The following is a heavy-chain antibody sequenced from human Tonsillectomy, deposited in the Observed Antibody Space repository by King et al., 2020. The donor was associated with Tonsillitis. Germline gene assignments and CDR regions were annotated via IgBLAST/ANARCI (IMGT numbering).Heavy chain of an antibody. CDR3: AISRYGGVDF. CDR2: IYYSGST. CDR1: GGSISSGGYS. J-gene: IGHJ4*02. Sequence: QLQESGPGLVKPPQTLSLTCAVSGGSISSGGYSWRWIRQPPGKGLEWIGYIYYSGSTFYNPSLKSRVTISVDTSKNQFSLKLGSVTAADTAVYYCAISRYGGVDFWGQGTLVPISS. D-gene: IGHD4-23*01. V-gene: IGHV4-30-4*07.